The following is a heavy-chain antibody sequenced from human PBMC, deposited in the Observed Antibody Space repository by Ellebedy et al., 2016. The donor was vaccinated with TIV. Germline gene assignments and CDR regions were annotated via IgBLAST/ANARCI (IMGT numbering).Heavy chain of an antibody. D-gene: IGHD3-10*01. V-gene: IGHV3-48*01. J-gene: IGHJ4*02. Sequence: GESLKISCAASGFTFSSYSMNWVRQAPGRGLEWVSYINEGSDTTYYADSVKGRFTISRDNAKNSLYLQMNSLRVEDTAVYFCARDRPRGRGDFDYWGQGSLVSVSS. CDR1: GFTFSSYS. CDR3: ARDRPRGRGDFDY. CDR2: INEGSDTT.